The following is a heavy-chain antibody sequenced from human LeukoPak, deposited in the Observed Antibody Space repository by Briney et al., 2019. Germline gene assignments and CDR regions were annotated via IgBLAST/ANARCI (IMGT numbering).Heavy chain of an antibody. CDR1: GFTFSSYW. J-gene: IGHJ3*01. CDR3: ARNKYSGTYSGAFDV. D-gene: IGHD1-26*01. Sequence: GGSLRLSCAASGFTFSSYWMSWVRQAPGKGLEWVANIKQDGSEKNYVDSVKGRFSISRDNTKNSLYLETNSLRAEDTAVYYCARNKYSGTYSGAFDVWGQGTMVTVSS. V-gene: IGHV3-7*05. CDR2: IKQDGSEK.